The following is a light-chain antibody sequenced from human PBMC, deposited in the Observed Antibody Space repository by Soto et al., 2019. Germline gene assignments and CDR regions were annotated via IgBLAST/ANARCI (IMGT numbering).Light chain of an antibody. CDR1: SSDIGSYDR. J-gene: IGLJ1*01. V-gene: IGLV2-18*02. CDR2: DVT. Sequence: QSALTQPPSVSGSPGQSVAISCIGASSDIGSYDRVSWYQQPPGTSPKLIIYDVTNRPSGVPDRFSGAKSGNTASLTISGLQTEDEADYYCTSFTSSSAYVFGTGTKVTVL. CDR3: TSFTSSSAYV.